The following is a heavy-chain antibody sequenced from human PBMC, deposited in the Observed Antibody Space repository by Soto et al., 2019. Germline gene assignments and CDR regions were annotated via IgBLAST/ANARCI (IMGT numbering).Heavy chain of an antibody. CDR2: IYYIGST. CDR1: GSSITSDY. V-gene: IGHV4-59*01. CDR3: ARGKFYYMDV. J-gene: IGHJ6*03. Sequence: SETLSLTCTVSGSSITSDYWSWIRQPPGKGLEWIGYIYYIGSTTYNPSLKSRVTISKDTSKIQFSLKLTSVTAADTAVYYCARGKFYYMDVWGKGTTVTVSS.